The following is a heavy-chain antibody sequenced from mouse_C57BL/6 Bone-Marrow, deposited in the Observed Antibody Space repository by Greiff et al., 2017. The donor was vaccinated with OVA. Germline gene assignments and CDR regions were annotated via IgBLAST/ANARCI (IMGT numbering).Heavy chain of an antibody. D-gene: IGHD1-1*01. J-gene: IGHJ4*01. CDR2: IDPSDSYT. Sequence: QVHVKQSGAELVRPGTSVKLSCKASGYTFTSYWMHWVKQRPGQGLEWIGVIDPSDSYTNYNQKFKGKATLTVDTSSSTAYMQLSSLTSEDSAVYYCARGGSSHYYAMDYWGQGTSVTVSS. CDR3: ARGGSSHYYAMDY. CDR1: GYTFTSYW. V-gene: IGHV1-59*01.